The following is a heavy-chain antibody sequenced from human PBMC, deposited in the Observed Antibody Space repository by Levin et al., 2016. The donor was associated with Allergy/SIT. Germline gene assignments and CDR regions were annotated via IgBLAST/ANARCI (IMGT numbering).Heavy chain of an antibody. CDR2: ISSSSSTI. J-gene: IGHJ4*02. D-gene: IGHD3-22*01. CDR3: ARDPDYYDSSAYYPDFFDS. Sequence: WIRQPPGKGLEWVSYISSSSSTIYYADSVKGRFTISRDNAKNSLYLQMNSLRAEDTAVYYCARDPDYYDSSAYYPDFFDSWGQGTLVTVSS. V-gene: IGHV3-48*01.